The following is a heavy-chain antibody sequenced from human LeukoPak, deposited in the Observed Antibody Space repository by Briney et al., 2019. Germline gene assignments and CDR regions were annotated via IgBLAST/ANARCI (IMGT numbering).Heavy chain of an antibody. CDR2: INPSGGST. V-gene: IGHV1-46*01. CDR3: ARASMSSSRSYYFDY. J-gene: IGHJ4*02. CDR1: GYTFTSYY. D-gene: IGHD6-19*01. Sequence: GASVKVSCKASGYTFTSYYMHWVRQAPGQGLEWMGIINPSGGSTSYAQKFQGRVTMTRDTSTSTAYMELRSLRSDDTAVYYCARASMSSSRSYYFDYWGQGTLVTVSS.